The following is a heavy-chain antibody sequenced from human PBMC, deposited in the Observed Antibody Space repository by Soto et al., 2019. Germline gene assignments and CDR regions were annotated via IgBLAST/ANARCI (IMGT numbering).Heavy chain of an antibody. J-gene: IGHJ6*02. V-gene: IGHV3-11*06. CDR1: GFTFSDYY. CDR3: ARGPSSSSVYYYGMDV. CDR2: LSSSSSYT. D-gene: IGHD6-6*01. Sequence: GGSLRLSCAASGFTFSDYYMSWIRQAPGQGLEWVSYLSSSSSYTNYADSVKGRFTISRDNAKNSLYLQMNSLRAEDTAVYYCARGPSSSSVYYYGMDVWGQGTTVTVSS.